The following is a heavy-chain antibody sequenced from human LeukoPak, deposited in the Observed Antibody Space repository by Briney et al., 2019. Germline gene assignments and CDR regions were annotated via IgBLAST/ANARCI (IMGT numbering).Heavy chain of an antibody. CDR1: GGSISSSYY. D-gene: IGHD2-15*01. J-gene: IGHJ6*02. V-gene: IGHV4-59*12. CDR2: IYYSGST. CDR3: ARGRYCSGGSCYRYGMDV. Sequence: SETLSLTCTVSGGSISSSYYWNWIRQPPGKGLEWIGYIYYSGSTNYNPFLKSRVTISVDTSKNQFSLKLSSVTAADTAVYYCARGRYCSGGSCYRYGMDVWGQGTTVTVSS.